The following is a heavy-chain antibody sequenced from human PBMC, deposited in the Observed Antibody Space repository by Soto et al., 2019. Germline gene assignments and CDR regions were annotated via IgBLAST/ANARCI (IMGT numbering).Heavy chain of an antibody. D-gene: IGHD3-10*01. CDR3: VRDLDGSGAYYTDF. CDR2: ISAYKTNI. V-gene: IGHV1-18*01. Sequence: ASVKVSCKASGYTFPNYGITWVRQAPGQGLEWMGWISAYKTNIKYAQKFQGRVTLTTDTSSTAYMELRSLRSDDTAIYYCVRDLDGSGAYYTDFWGQGTLVTSPQ. CDR1: GYTFPNYG. J-gene: IGHJ4*02.